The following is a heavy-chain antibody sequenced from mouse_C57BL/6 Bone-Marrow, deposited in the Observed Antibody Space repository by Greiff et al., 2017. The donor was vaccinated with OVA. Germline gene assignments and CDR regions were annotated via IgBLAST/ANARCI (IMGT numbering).Heavy chain of an antibody. V-gene: IGHV5-6*02. CDR1: GFTFSSYG. Sequence: EVKLMESGGDLVKPGGSLKLSCAASGFTFSSYGMSWVRQTPDKRLEWVATISSGGSYTYYPDSVKGRFTISRANAKNTLYLQMRSLRSGNTAMCYCARRTATGYFDIWGKETTVTVSS. J-gene: IGHJ1*03. D-gene: IGHD3-3*01. CDR2: ISSGGSYT. CDR3: ARRTATGYFDI.